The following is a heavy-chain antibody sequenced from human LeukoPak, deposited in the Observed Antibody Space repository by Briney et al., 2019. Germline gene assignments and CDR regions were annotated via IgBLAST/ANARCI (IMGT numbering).Heavy chain of an antibody. V-gene: IGHV4-4*07. CDR2: IYSSGST. CDR3: ASSPYCTNGLCYQRNWFDP. CDR1: GGSINSYY. J-gene: IGHJ5*02. Sequence: KPSETLSLTCTVSGGSINSYYWSWIRRPAGKGLEWIGRIYSSGSTNYNPSLKSRVSMSADTSKNQFSLRLSSVTAADTAVYYCASSPYCTNGLCYQRNWFDPWGQGTLVTVSS. D-gene: IGHD2-8*01.